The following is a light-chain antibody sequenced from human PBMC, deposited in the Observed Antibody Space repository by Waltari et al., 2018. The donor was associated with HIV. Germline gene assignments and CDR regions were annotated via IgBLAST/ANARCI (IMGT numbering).Light chain of an antibody. V-gene: IGLV1-40*01. J-gene: IGLJ1*01. CDR2: GNS. Sequence: QSVLTQPPSVSGAPGQRVTISCTGSSSNIGAGYHVHWYQQLPGTAPKPLIYGNSNRPSWVPDRFSGSKFGTSASRAITGLQAEDEADYYCQSHDSSLSGYVFGTGTKVTVL. CDR1: SSNIGAGYH. CDR3: QSHDSSLSGYV.